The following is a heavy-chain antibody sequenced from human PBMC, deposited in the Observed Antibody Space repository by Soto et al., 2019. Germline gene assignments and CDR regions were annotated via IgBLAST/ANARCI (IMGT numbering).Heavy chain of an antibody. CDR1: GFTFSTYG. Sequence: QVQLVESGGGVFQPGRSLRLSCAASGFTFSTYGKHWVRQAPGKGLEWVAAMSYDGTKQYYVDSVKGRFSISRDNSRNTLFLQLNSLRDEDTAVYYCAKEYGSTWIDHWGQGTPVTVSS. CDR3: AKEYGSTWIDH. V-gene: IGHV3-30*18. J-gene: IGHJ4*02. CDR2: MSYDGTKQ. D-gene: IGHD6-13*01.